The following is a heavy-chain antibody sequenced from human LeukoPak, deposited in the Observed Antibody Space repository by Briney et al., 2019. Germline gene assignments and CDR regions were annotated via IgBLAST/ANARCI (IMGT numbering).Heavy chain of an antibody. Sequence: GGSLRLSCAASGFTFSSYAMHWVRQAPGKGLEWVAVISYDGSNKYYADSVKGRFTISRDNYKNRLYLQMNSLRAEDTAVYYCARNCPPSITMIVVVSWAPDYWGQGTLVSVSS. CDR1: GFTFSSYA. CDR2: ISYDGSNK. J-gene: IGHJ4*02. V-gene: IGHV3-30*01. CDR3: ARNCPPSITMIVVVSWAPDY. D-gene: IGHD3-22*01.